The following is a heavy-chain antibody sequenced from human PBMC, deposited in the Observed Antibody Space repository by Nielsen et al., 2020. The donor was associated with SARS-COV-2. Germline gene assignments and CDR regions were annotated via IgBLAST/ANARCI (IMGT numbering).Heavy chain of an antibody. V-gene: IGHV1-18*01. J-gene: IGHJ5*01. CDR2: ISVLKGET. CDR1: GYTFNRFD. D-gene: IGHD4-17*01. CDR3: ANSFHDYGDWFDS. Sequence: ASVKVSCKASGYTFNRFDISWVRQAPGQGLEWMGLISVLKGETNYAQKFRGRVSMTTDTSTNTAYMELGSLRSDDTAMYYCANSFHDYGDWFDSWGQGTLVTVSS.